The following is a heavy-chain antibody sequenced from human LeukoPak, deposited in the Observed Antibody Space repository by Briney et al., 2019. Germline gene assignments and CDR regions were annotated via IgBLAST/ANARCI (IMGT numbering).Heavy chain of an antibody. CDR1: GFSFGSFG. CDR3: ARTREQWQVLDY. J-gene: IGHJ4*02. Sequence: PGGSLRLSCAASGFSFGSFGIHWVRQAPGKGLEWVAVISHEGSQTYYADSVRGRFTISRDNSKNMVYLQMSSLRAEDTAVYYCARTREQWQVLDYWGQGTLVTVSS. V-gene: IGHV3-30*03. CDR2: ISHEGSQT. D-gene: IGHD6-19*01.